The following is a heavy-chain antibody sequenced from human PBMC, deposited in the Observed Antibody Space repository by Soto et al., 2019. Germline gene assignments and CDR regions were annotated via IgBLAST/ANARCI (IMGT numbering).Heavy chain of an antibody. CDR3: AKAYMAAAGWAVAGAFDY. D-gene: IGHD6-13*01. V-gene: IGHV3-9*01. Sequence: EVQLVESGGGLVQPGRSLRLSCAASGFTFDDYAMHWVRQAPGKGLEWVSGISWNSGSIGYADSVKGRFTISRDNAKNSLYLQMNSLRAEDTALYYCAKAYMAAAGWAVAGAFDYWGQGTLVTVSS. CDR2: ISWNSGSI. CDR1: GFTFDDYA. J-gene: IGHJ4*02.